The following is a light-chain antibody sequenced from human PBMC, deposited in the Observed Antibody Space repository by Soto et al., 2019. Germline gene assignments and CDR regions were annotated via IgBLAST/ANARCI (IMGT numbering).Light chain of an antibody. CDR2: DDS. J-gene: IGLJ1*01. Sequence: SYELTQSPSVSVAPGQTATLTCGGDNIGTYSVHWYQQKPGQAPVLVVYDDSARPSGIPERFYGSHYGSTATLTISRVEARDEVDYYYQVWDTNSDHYVFGTGTKFTVL. CDR1: NIGTYS. CDR3: QVWDTNSDHYV. V-gene: IGLV3-21*02.